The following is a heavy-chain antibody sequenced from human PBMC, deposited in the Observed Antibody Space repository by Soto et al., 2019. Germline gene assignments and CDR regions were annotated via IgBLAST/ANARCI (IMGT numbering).Heavy chain of an antibody. CDR3: VRGTSDWYGIDY. CDR2: ISPDGSST. V-gene: IGHV3-74*01. D-gene: IGHD3-9*01. J-gene: IGHJ4*02. Sequence: EVQLVESGGGLVQPGGSLRLSCAASGFTVSHYWMHWVRQPSGKGLLWVSRISPDGSSTNYAGSVEGRFTVSRDNAENTLYLQLNSLRHDDTAEYYCVRGTSDWYGIDYWGQGTLVTVSS. CDR1: GFTVSHYW.